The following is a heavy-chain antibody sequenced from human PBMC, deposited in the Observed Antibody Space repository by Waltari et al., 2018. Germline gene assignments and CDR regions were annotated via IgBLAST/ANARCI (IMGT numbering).Heavy chain of an antibody. D-gene: IGHD2-15*01. J-gene: IGHJ4*02. CDR3: ARRGGGPYPFYFDY. CDR1: GGSFSGYY. Sequence: QVQLQQWGAGPLKPSETLSFNCAVYGGSFSGYYWPWSRQPPGKGLEWIGEIDNYGKSNYNPSLKSRVTISKAESKNQFSLKLTSMTAADTAVYFCARRGGGPYPFYFDYWGQGTLVTVSS. V-gene: IGHV4-34*01. CDR2: IDNYGKS.